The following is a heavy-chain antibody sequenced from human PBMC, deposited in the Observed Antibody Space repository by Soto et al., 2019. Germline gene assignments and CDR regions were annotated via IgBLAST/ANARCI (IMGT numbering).Heavy chain of an antibody. D-gene: IGHD1-26*01. CDR2: ISGSGGST. V-gene: IGHV3-23*01. CDR3: GKSALPKRTYRRPRGGAFDI. Sequence: GGSLRLSCAASGFTFSSYAMSWVRQAPGKGLEWVSAISGSGGSTYYADSVKGRFTISRDNSKNTLYLQMNSLRAEDTAVYYCGKSALPKRTYRRPRGGAFDIWGQGTMVTVSS. J-gene: IGHJ3*02. CDR1: GFTFSSYA.